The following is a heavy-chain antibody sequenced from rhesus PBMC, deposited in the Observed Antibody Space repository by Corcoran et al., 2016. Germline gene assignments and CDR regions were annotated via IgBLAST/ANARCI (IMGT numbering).Heavy chain of an antibody. CDR1: GGSISRSNW. CDR3: ARVFVSNYRYFDL. J-gene: IGHJ2*01. V-gene: IGHV4-93*01. D-gene: IGHD4-23*01. CDR2: IYGSGGST. Sequence: QVQLQESGPAVGKPSETLSLTCAVSGGSISRSNWGNWIRQSPWKGLEWMGGIYGSGGSTEYNPSLKSRVTISKDTSKNQFSLKLISVTAADTAVYYCARVFVSNYRYFDLWGPGTPITISS.